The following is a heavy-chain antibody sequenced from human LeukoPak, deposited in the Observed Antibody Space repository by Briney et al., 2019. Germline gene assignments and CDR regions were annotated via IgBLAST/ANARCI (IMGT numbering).Heavy chain of an antibody. CDR2: ISAYNGNT. CDR3: ARGGSSGWGVYYYYYYMDV. Sequence: ASVKVSCKASGYTFTGYYMHWVRQAPGQGLEWMGWISAYNGNTNYVQKLQGRVTMTTDTSTSTAYMELRSLRSDDTAVYYCARGGSSGWGVYYYYYYMDVWGKGTTVTVSS. CDR1: GYTFTGYY. J-gene: IGHJ6*03. D-gene: IGHD6-19*01. V-gene: IGHV1-18*04.